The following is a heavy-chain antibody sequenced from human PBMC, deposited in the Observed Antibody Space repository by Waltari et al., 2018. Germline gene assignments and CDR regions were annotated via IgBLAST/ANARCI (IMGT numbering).Heavy chain of an antibody. D-gene: IGHD6-19*01. CDR2: MNPNSGNT. J-gene: IGHJ5*02. CDR3: ARPGFPRLNWFDP. Sequence: QVQLVQSGAELKKPGASVKVSCKASGYTFSSYDINWARQATGQGLEWMGWMNPNSGNTGYAQKFQGRVTMTRNTSISTAYMELSSLRSEDTAVYYCARPGFPRLNWFDPWGQGTLVTVSS. CDR1: GYTFSSYD. V-gene: IGHV1-8*01.